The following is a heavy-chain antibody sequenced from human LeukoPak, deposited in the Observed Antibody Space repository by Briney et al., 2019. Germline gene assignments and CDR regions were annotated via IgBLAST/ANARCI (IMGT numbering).Heavy chain of an antibody. CDR2: ISGSGSTI. J-gene: IGHJ6*02. CDR3: ARDQASRRMGGFPAVGYYYYYGMDV. Sequence: GGSLRLSCAASGFTFSDYYMSWVRQAPGKGLEWVSYISGSGSTIYYADSVKGRFTISRDNAKNSLYLQMNSLRAEDTAVYYCARDQASRRMGGFPAVGYYYYYGMDVWGQGTTVTVSS. D-gene: IGHD4-23*01. V-gene: IGHV3-11*04. CDR1: GFTFSDYY.